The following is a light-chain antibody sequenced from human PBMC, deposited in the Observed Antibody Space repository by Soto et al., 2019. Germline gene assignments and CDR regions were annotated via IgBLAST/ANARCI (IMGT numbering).Light chain of an antibody. Sequence: EIVMTQSPATLSVSPGGRATLSCRASQSISDTLAWYQQKPGQAPRLLIHGASTRATGFTGRFSGSGSGTDFTLTISSLQSEDFAVYYCQQYNNWPWTFGQGTKVEIK. J-gene: IGKJ1*01. V-gene: IGKV3-15*01. CDR1: QSISDT. CDR2: GAS. CDR3: QQYNNWPWT.